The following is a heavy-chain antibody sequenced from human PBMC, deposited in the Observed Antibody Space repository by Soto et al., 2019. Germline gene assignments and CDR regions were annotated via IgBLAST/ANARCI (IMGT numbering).Heavy chain of an antibody. V-gene: IGHV4-4*07. D-gene: IGHD1-1*01. CDR1: GASISNYY. J-gene: IGHJ4*02. Sequence: QVRLQESGPGLVKPSETLSLTCTVSGASISNYYWSWIRQPAGKGLECLGRIYASGTTTYNPSLGSRVTMSVDTSKNQFSLNLNSVTAADTAVYYCARESRSELGTVEYWGQGTLVTVSS. CDR3: ARESRSELGTVEY. CDR2: IYASGTT.